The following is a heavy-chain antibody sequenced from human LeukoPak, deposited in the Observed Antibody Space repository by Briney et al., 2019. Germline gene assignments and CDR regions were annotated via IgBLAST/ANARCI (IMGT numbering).Heavy chain of an antibody. D-gene: IGHD2-2*01. CDR3: AKDGWDIVVVPAAAMPPFFDY. Sequence: PGGSLRLSCAASGFTFSSYAMSWVRQAPGEGLEWVSAISGRGGSTYYADSVEGRFTISRDNSKNTLYLQMNSPRADDTAVYYCAKDGWDIVVVPAAAMPPFFDYWGQGTLVTVSS. CDR2: ISGRGGST. J-gene: IGHJ4*02. V-gene: IGHV3-23*01. CDR1: GFTFSSYA.